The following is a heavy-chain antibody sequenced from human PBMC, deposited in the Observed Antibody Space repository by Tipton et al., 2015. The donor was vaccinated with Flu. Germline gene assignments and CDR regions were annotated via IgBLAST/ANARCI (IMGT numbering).Heavy chain of an antibody. CDR2: INHSGST. J-gene: IGHJ3*02. V-gene: IGHV4-34*01. CDR3: ARGRTPGDAFDI. Sequence: TLSLTCTVYGGSFSGCYWSWIRQPPGKGLEWIGEINHSGSTNYNPSLKSRVTISVDTSKNQFSLKLSSVTAADTAVYYCARGRTPGDAFDIWGQGTMVTVSS. CDR1: GGSFSGCY.